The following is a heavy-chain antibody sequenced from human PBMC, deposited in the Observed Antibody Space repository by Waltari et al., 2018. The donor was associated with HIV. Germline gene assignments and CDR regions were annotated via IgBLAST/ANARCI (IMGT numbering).Heavy chain of an antibody. CDR3: AKDKGGVTYIFDY. J-gene: IGHJ4*02. CDR2: ISYDGRNK. CDR1: GFPFSNSC. D-gene: IGHD1-1*01. V-gene: IGHV3-30*18. Sequence: VQLVASGGGVVPPGRSLRIPCAAPGFPFSNSCMHWVPPAPGQGREWVAVISYDGRNKYYADAVKGRFTISRDNSKNTLDLQMNSLRAEDTAVYYCAKDKGGVTYIFDYWGQGTLVTVSS.